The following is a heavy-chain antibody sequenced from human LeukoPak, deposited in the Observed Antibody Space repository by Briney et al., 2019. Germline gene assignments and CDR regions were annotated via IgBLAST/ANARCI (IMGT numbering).Heavy chain of an antibody. V-gene: IGHV1-18*04. CDR1: GYTFTSYG. D-gene: IGHD3-10*01. J-gene: IGHJ5*02. CDR3: ARDGRGAGGLQGFDP. CDR2: ISAYKGNT. Sequence: AAVKVSCKGSGYTFTSYGISWVRQPPGQGLEWVGWISAYKGNTNYAQKPQGRVTMTTDTYKSTAYMELRSLRSDDTAVYYCARDGRGAGGLQGFDPWGQGTLVTVSS.